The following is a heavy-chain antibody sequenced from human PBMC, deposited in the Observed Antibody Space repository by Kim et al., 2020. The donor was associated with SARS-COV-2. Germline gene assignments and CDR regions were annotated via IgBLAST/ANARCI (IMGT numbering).Heavy chain of an antibody. V-gene: IGHV1-69*13. CDR2: IIPIFGTA. CDR3: ARVSWFGELDPDYYGMDV. Sequence: SVKVSCKASGGTFSSYAISWVRQAPGQGLEWMGGIIPIFGTANYAQKFQGRVTITADESTSTAYMELSSLRSEDTAVYYCARVSWFGELDPDYYGMDVWGQGATVTVSS. J-gene: IGHJ6*02. D-gene: IGHD3-10*01. CDR1: GGTFSSYA.